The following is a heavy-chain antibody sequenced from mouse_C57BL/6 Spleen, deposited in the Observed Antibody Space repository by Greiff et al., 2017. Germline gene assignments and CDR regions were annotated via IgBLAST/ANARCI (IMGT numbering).Heavy chain of an antibody. V-gene: IGHV1-63*01. CDR2: IYPGGGYT. CDR3: AREGTAPGRYFDV. Sequence: LQESGAELVRPGTSVKMSCKASGYTFTNYWIGWAKQRPGHGLEWIGDIYPGGGYTNYNEKFKGKATLTADKSSSTAYMQFSSLTSEDSAIYYCAREGTAPGRYFDVWGTGTTVTVSS. CDR1: GYTFTNYW. J-gene: IGHJ1*03. D-gene: IGHD4-1*01.